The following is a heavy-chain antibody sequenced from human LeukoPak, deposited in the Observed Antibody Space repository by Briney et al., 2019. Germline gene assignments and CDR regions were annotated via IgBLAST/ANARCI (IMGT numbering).Heavy chain of an antibody. Sequence: SQTLSLTCAISGDSVSSNSVTWNWIRQSPSRGLEWLGRTYYRSTWYNDYAVSVRGRITVNPDTSKNQFSLYLNSVTPEDTAVYYCARRLTQYDCFDPWGQGILVTVSS. CDR3: ARRLTQYDCFDP. CDR2: TYYRSTWYN. J-gene: IGHJ5*02. CDR1: GDSVSSNSVT. D-gene: IGHD2-2*01. V-gene: IGHV6-1*01.